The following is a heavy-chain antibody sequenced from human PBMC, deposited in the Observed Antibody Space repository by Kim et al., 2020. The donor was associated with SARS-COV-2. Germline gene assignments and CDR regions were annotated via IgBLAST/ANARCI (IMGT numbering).Heavy chain of an antibody. Sequence: SGPTLVNPTQTLTLTCTFSGFSLTSGVGVGWMRQPPGKALEWIALIYWDDDRLYRPSLKSRLTITKDASTKKVVLTMTRMQAVDTATYYCAHSIWEGVPNGRVPFDIWGQGTMVTVSS. V-gene: IGHV2-5*02. J-gene: IGHJ3*02. CDR2: IYWDDDR. CDR3: AHSIWEGVPNGRVPFDI. D-gene: IGHD1-26*01. CDR1: GFSLTSGVG.